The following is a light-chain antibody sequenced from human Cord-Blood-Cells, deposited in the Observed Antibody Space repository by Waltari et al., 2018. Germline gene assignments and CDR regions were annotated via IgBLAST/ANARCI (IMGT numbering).Light chain of an antibody. CDR3: QQYNNWPKT. CDR1: QSVSSN. V-gene: IGKV3-15*01. Sequence: EIVMTQSPATLSVSPGERATLSCRASQSVSSNLFWYQQKPGQGPRLLIYGASTRATGIPARFSGSGSGTEFTLTISSLQSEDFAVYYCQQYNNWPKTFGQGTKVEIK. J-gene: IGKJ1*01. CDR2: GAS.